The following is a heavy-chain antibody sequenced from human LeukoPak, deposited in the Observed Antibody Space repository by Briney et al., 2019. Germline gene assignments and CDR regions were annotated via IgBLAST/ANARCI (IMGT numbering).Heavy chain of an antibody. CDR2: ISGSGGST. V-gene: IGHV3-23*01. D-gene: IGHD2-2*01. Sequence: GGSLRLSCAASGFTFSSYAMSWVRQAPGKGLEWVSAISGSGGSTYYADSVKGRFTISRDNSKNTLYLQMNGLRAEDTAVYYCAKCQDIVVVPDPYFDYWGQGTLVTVSS. CDR1: GFTFSSYA. CDR3: AKCQDIVVVPDPYFDY. J-gene: IGHJ4*02.